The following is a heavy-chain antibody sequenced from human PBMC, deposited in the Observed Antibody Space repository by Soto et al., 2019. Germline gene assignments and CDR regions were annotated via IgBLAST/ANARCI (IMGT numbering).Heavy chain of an antibody. CDR2: IDPSDSYT. J-gene: IGHJ6*02. V-gene: IGHV5-10-1*01. CDR3: ARQMTTVIDGNYYYGMDV. CDR1: GYSFTSYW. D-gene: IGHD4-17*01. Sequence: GESLKISCKGSGYSFTSYWISWVRQMPGKGLEWMGRIDPSDSYTNYSPSFQGHVTISADKSISTAYLQWSSLKASDTAMYYCARQMTTVIDGNYYYGMDVWGQGTTVTVSS.